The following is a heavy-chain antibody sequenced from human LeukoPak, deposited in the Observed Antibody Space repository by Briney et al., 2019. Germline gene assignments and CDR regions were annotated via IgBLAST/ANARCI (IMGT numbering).Heavy chain of an antibody. CDR1: GAFSSRYY. V-gene: IGHV4-59*12. Sequence: SETLSLACSVSGAFSSRYYWSWVRQPLGKGLEWLGYIFYSGHSNYNPSLTSRISMSVDTSKAQFSLELTSVTAADTAVYYCAKSPGVTASRFYFDYWGQGALVTVSS. D-gene: IGHD2-21*02. CDR2: IFYSGHS. CDR3: AKSPGVTASRFYFDY. J-gene: IGHJ4*02.